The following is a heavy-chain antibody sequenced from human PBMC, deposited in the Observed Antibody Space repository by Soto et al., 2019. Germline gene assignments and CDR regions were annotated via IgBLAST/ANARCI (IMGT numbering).Heavy chain of an antibody. CDR2: IYYSGST. D-gene: IGHD1-7*01. Sequence: PSETLSLTCAVYGGSFSGYYWSWIRQPPGKGLEWIGYIYYSGSTNYNPSLKSRVTISVDTSKNQFSLKLSSVTAADTAVYYCARHYLRYNWNYGLLGWGQGTLVTVSS. CDR3: ARHYLRYNWNYGLLG. CDR1: GGSFSGYY. J-gene: IGHJ4*02. V-gene: IGHV4-59*08.